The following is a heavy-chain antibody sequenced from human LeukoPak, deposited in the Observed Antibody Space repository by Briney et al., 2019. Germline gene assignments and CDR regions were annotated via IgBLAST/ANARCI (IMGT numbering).Heavy chain of an antibody. J-gene: IGHJ4*02. CDR2: INHSGST. CDR1: GGSFSGYY. D-gene: IGHD6-6*01. V-gene: IGHV4-34*01. Sequence: PSETLSLTCAVYGGSFSGYYWSWIRQPPGKGLEWIGEINHSGSTNYNPSLKSRVTISVDTSKNQFSLKLNSVTAADTAVYYCARVYSTSQIDYWGQGTLVTVSS. CDR3: ARVYSTSQIDY.